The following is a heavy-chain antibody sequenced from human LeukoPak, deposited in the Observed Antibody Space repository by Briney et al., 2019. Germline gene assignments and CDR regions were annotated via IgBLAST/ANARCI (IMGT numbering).Heavy chain of an antibody. CDR2: INHSGST. CDR3: ARGPVVVPAAMSCYMDV. Sequence: TSETLSLTCAVYGGSSSGYYWSWIRQPPGKGLEWIGEINHSGSTNYNPSLKSRVTISVDTSKNQFSLKLSSVTAADTAVYYCARGPVVVPAAMSCYMDVWGKGTTVTVSS. J-gene: IGHJ6*03. CDR1: GGSSSGYY. V-gene: IGHV4-34*01. D-gene: IGHD2-2*01.